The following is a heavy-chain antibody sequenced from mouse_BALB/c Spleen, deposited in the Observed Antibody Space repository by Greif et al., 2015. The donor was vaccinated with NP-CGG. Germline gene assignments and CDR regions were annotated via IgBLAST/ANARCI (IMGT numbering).Heavy chain of an antibody. CDR2: ISDGGSYT. CDR1: GFTFSDYY. Sequence: EVMLVESGGGLVKPGGSLKLSCAASGFTFSDYYMYWVRQTPEKRLEWVATISDGGSYTYYPDSVKGRFTISRDNAKNNLYLQMSSLKSEDTAMYYCARGGEYGNFDYWGQGTTLTVSS. V-gene: IGHV5-4*02. D-gene: IGHD2-10*02. CDR3: ARGGEYGNFDY. J-gene: IGHJ2*01.